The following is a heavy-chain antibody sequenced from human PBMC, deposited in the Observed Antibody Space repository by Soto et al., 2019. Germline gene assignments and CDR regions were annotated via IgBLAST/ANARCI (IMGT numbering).Heavy chain of an antibody. Sequence: QLQLQESGPGLVKPSETLSLTCTVSGGSISSSSYYWGWIRQPPGKGLEWIGSIYYSGSTYYNPSLKSRVTISVDTSKNQFSLKLSSVTAADTAVYYCARLDYDILTGNPFSVGYFDYWGQGTLVTVSS. CDR2: IYYSGST. CDR1: GGSISSSSYY. CDR3: ARLDYDILTGNPFSVGYFDY. D-gene: IGHD3-9*01. V-gene: IGHV4-39*01. J-gene: IGHJ4*02.